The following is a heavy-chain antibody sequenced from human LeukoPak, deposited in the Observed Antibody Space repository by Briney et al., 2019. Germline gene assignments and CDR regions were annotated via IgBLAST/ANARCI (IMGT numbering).Heavy chain of an antibody. CDR3: ARDINGYYYDSHGYYPTDL. V-gene: IGHV1-18*01. D-gene: IGHD3-22*01. CDR2: ISVYNGNT. Sequence: ASVKVSCKASGFNFTSYGISWGRQAPGQGLEWIGRISVYNGNTNYPQRLQGRVTMTTDTSTTTAYMELRSLRSDDTAVYYCARDINGYYYDSHGYYPTDLWGQGTLVTVSS. CDR1: GFNFTSYG. J-gene: IGHJ5*02.